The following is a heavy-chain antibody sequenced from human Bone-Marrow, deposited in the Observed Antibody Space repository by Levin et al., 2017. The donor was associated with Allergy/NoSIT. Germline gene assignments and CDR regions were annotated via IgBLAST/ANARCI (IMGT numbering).Heavy chain of an antibody. CDR1: GFTFSNAW. CDR3: TTDRLSGLSSIVVVPAARLDY. Sequence: GGSLRLSCAASGFTFSNAWMSWVRQAPGKGLEWVGRIKSKTDGGTTDYAAPVKGRFTISRDDSKNTLYLQMNSLKTEDTAVYYCTTDRLSGLSSIVVVPAARLDYWGQGTLVTVSS. CDR2: IKSKTDGGTT. V-gene: IGHV3-15*01. J-gene: IGHJ4*02. D-gene: IGHD2-2*01.